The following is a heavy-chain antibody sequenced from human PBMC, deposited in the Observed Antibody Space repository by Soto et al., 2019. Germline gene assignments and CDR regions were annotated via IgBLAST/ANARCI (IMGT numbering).Heavy chain of an antibody. CDR2: ISSSSSTI. V-gene: IGHV3-48*02. D-gene: IGHD3-22*01. CDR3: ARDLGEGYYYDSSGSL. Sequence: GGSLRLSCAASGFTFSSYSMNWVRQAPGKGLEWVSYISSSSSTIYYADSVKGRFTISRDNAKNSLYLQMNSLRDEDTAVYYCARDLGEGYYYDSSGSLWGQGTLVTVSS. J-gene: IGHJ4*02. CDR1: GFTFSSYS.